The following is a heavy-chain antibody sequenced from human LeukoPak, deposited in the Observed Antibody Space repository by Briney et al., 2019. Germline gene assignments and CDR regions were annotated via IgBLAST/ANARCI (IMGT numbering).Heavy chain of an antibody. D-gene: IGHD6-19*01. J-gene: IGHJ4*02. Sequence: GGSLKLSCAASGFTFSGSAMHWVRQASGKGLEWVGRIRSKANSYPTAYAVSVKGRFTISRDDSKNTAYLQMNSLKTEDTAVYYCTRPLYSSGWYPSDRGSDYWGQGTLVTVSS. CDR1: GFTFSGSA. CDR2: IRSKANSYPT. V-gene: IGHV3-73*01. CDR3: TRPLYSSGWYPSDRGSDY.